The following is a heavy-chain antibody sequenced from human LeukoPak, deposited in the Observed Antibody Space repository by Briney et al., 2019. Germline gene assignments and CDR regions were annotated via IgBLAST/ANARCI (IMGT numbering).Heavy chain of an antibody. CDR1: GYTFTGYY. D-gene: IGHD6-19*01. Sequence: ASVKVSCKASGYTFTGYYMHWVRQAPGQGLEWMGWISAYNGNTNYAQKLQGRVTMTTDTSTSTAYMELRSLRSDDTAVYYCARARVYSSGWYVWGQGTLVTVSS. J-gene: IGHJ4*02. CDR3: ARARVYSSGWYV. CDR2: ISAYNGNT. V-gene: IGHV1-18*04.